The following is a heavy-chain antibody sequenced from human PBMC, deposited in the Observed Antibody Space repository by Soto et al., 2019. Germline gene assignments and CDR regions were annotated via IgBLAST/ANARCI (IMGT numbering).Heavy chain of an antibody. Sequence: SETLSLTCTVSGGSISSYYWSWIRQPPGKGLEWIGYIYYSGSTNYNPSLKSRVTISVDTSKNQFSLKLSSVTAADTAVYYCARCASGYDRVEVNSDYYYYMDVWGKGTTVTVSS. J-gene: IGHJ6*03. V-gene: IGHV4-59*08. CDR1: GGSISSYY. CDR3: ARCASGYDRVEVNSDYYYYMDV. D-gene: IGHD5-12*01. CDR2: IYYSGST.